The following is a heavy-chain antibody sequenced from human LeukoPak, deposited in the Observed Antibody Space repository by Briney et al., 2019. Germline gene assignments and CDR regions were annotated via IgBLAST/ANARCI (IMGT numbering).Heavy chain of an antibody. Sequence: GGSLRLSCEGSGFTVSTNYMNWVRQAPGKGLEWVSILYSGGTTYYADSVKGRFTVSRDSSKNTLFLHMNSLRAEDTAVYYCARVGDHYHWYLDLWGRGALFTASS. J-gene: IGHJ2*01. CDR3: ARVGDHYHWYLDL. CDR1: GFTVSTNY. D-gene: IGHD3-10*01. CDR2: LYSGGTT. V-gene: IGHV3-53*01.